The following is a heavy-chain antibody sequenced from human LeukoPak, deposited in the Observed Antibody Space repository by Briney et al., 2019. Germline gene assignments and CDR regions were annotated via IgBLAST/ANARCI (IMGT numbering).Heavy chain of an antibody. CDR2: MNSNSGNT. Sequence: ASVKVSCKASGYTFTNYDISWVRQATGQGLEWMGWMNSNSGNTGYAQKFQGRVNMTRNISISTAYMQLSGLRSDDTAVYYCARGGYYYESSGYYYLDYWGQGTLVTVSS. D-gene: IGHD3-22*01. CDR1: GYTFTNYD. V-gene: IGHV1-8*01. CDR3: ARGGYYYESSGYYYLDY. J-gene: IGHJ4*02.